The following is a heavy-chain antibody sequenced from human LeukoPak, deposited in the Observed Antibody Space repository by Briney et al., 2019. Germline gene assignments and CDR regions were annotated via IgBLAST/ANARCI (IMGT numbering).Heavy chain of an antibody. J-gene: IGHJ4*02. CDR2: IYYIGST. CDR3: ARHANYDRSARPLDY. V-gene: IGHV4-39*01. D-gene: IGHD3-22*01. Sequence: PSETLSLTCTVSGRSIYSDSYYWGWIRQPPGKGPEWIGSIYYIGSTYYNPSLESRVTISVDTSRNQFSLRLSSVTAADTAVYYCARHANYDRSARPLDYWGQGTLVTVSS. CDR1: GRSIYSDSYY.